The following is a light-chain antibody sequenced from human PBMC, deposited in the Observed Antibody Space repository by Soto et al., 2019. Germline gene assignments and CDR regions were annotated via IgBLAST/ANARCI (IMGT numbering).Light chain of an antibody. CDR3: QPGHNWPLN. Sequence: DIQMTQSPSSVSASVGDRVTITCRATQGLSGSLAWYQQKPGKAPKLLISVTSRLQSGVPSRFSGSASWTDFTLTIDSLQPEDLATYYCQPGHNWPLNFGQGTRLEIK. J-gene: IGKJ5*01. V-gene: IGKV1-12*01. CDR2: VTS. CDR1: QGLSGS.